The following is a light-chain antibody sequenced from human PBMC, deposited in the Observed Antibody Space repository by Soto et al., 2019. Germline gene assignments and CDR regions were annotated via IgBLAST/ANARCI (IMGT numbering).Light chain of an antibody. CDR3: HQYNRFPRT. CDR1: QSLSIW. CDR2: KAS. J-gene: IGKJ1*01. V-gene: IGKV1-5*03. Sequence: DIQMTQSPYSLSASVGDRVTITCRASQSLSIWLAWYQQKPGKAPKLLIYKASTLQSGVPSRFSGSGSGTEFTLTITSLQPDDFATYYCHQYNRFPRTFGQGTKVDIK.